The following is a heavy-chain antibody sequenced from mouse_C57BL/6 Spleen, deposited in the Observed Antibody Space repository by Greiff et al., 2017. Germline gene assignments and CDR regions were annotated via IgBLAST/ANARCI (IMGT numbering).Heavy chain of an antibody. CDR2: INPSTGGT. D-gene: IGHD1-1*01. CDR1: GYSFTGYY. Sequence: EVQLVESGPELVKPGASVKISCKASGYSFTGYYMNWVKQSPEKSLEWIGEINPSTGGTTYNQKFKAKATLTVDKSSSTAYMQLKSLTSEDSAVYYCATRERSYAWFAYWGQGTLVTVSA. V-gene: IGHV1-42*01. J-gene: IGHJ3*01. CDR3: ATRERSYAWFAY.